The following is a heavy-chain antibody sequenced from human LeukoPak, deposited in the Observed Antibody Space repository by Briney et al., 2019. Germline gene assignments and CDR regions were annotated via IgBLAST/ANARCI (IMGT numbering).Heavy chain of an antibody. J-gene: IGHJ4*02. Sequence: PSETLSLTCAVSGGSISSGGYSWSWIRQPPGQGLEWVSAISGSGGSTYYADSVKGRFTISRDNSKNTLYLQMNSLRAEDTAVYYCAKKLVVVTAIRFAYYFDYWGQGTLVTVSS. D-gene: IGHD2-21*02. CDR1: GGSISSGGYS. V-gene: IGHV3-23*01. CDR3: AKKLVVVTAIRFAYYFDY. CDR2: ISGSGGST.